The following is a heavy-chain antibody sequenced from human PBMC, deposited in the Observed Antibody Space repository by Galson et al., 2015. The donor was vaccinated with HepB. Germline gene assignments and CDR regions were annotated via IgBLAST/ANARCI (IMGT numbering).Heavy chain of an antibody. D-gene: IGHD2-2*01. CDR1: GFTFSSYG. Sequence: SLRLSCAASGFTFSSYGMHWVRQAPGKGLEWVAVIWNDGSNEWYGDSVKGRFTVSRDNSQNTLYLQMNSLRAEDSAIYYCARAPAGGPPQCTITNCRWLAFDLWGQGTMVSVSS. V-gene: IGHV3-33*08. J-gene: IGHJ3*01. CDR2: IWNDGSNE. CDR3: ARAPAGGPPQCTITNCRWLAFDL.